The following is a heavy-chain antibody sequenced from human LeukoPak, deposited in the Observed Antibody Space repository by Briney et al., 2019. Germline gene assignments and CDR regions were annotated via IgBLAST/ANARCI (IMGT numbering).Heavy chain of an antibody. D-gene: IGHD5-12*01. J-gene: IGHJ4*02. V-gene: IGHV4-59*08. CDR2: IHYSGST. Sequence: PSETLSLTCTVSGGSVSGYYWTWIRQPPGKGLEWLGYIHYSGSTNYNPSLKSRVTISVDTSKNQFSLKLSSVTAADTAVYYCASLRGYSGYDPFDYWGQGALVTVSS. CDR1: GGSVSGYY. CDR3: ASLRGYSGYDPFDY.